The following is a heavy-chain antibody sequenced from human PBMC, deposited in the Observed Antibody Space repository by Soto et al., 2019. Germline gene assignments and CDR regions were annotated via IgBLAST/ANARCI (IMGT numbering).Heavy chain of an antibody. Sequence: VGSLRLSCTGSGVKFGNYCMSWVRQAPGKGLEWVANIKPDGSDKYYEESVKGRFTISRDNAKNSLHLQMNSLSAEDTAVYFWASGRLAGEQTCRLNNCGQGVLVTV. CDR1: GVKFGNYC. CDR2: IKPDGSDK. V-gene: IGHV3-7*02. J-gene: IGHJ4*01. CDR3: ASGRLAGEQTCRLNN. D-gene: IGHD7-27*01.